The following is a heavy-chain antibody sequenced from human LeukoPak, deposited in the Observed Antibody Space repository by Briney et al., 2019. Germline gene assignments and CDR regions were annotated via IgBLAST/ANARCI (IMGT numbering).Heavy chain of an antibody. J-gene: IGHJ4*02. CDR3: ARTIFGVVIRYFDY. V-gene: IGHV4-61*08. D-gene: IGHD3-3*01. CDR2: IYYSGST. Sequence: PSETLSLTCTVSGGSISSGDYYWSWIRQPPGKGLEWIGYIYYSGSTNYNPSLKSRVTISVDTSKNQFSLKLSSVTAADTAVYYCARTIFGVVIRYFDYWGQGTLVTVSS. CDR1: GGSISSGDYY.